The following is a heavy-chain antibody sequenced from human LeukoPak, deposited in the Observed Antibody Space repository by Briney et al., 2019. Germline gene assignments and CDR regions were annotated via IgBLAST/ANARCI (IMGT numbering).Heavy chain of an antibody. CDR2: INPSGGST. D-gene: IGHD6-19*01. Sequence: ASVKVSCKASGYTFTSYYMHWVRQAPGQGLEWMGIINPSGGSTSYAQKFQGRVTITRDTSANTVHMKLSSLTSEDTAVYYCARGSTSDWPLDHWGQGTLVTISS. CDR3: ARGSTSDWPLDH. V-gene: IGHV1-46*01. J-gene: IGHJ4*02. CDR1: GYTFTSYY.